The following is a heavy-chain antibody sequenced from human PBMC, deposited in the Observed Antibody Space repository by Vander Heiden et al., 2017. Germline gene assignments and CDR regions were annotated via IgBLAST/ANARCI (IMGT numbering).Heavy chain of an antibody. J-gene: IGHJ1*01. Sequence: QVQLVAPGGGVVQPGRSLRVSCAASGITFSNCGMHRVRQAPGKRLEWVAVIWYDGSNKYYADSVKGRFTISRDNSKNTLYVQMNSLRADDTAVYYCARDSSSGLEYFQHWGQGTLVSVSS. CDR3: ARDSSSGLEYFQH. CDR1: GITFSNCG. V-gene: IGHV3-33*01. CDR2: IWYDGSNK. D-gene: IGHD6-19*01.